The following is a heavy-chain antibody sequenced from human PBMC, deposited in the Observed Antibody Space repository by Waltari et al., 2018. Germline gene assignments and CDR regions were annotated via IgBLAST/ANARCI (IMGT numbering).Heavy chain of an antibody. J-gene: IGHJ4*02. CDR1: GFTINYNY. V-gene: IGHV3-53*01. D-gene: IGHD5-12*01. Sequence: EVQLVESGGGLIQPGGSLRLSCAASGFTINYNYMSWVRQAPGKGREWVSVIYAGSGGTFYAESVKGRFTVSRDNSKNTLYLDLNSLTAEDTAVYYCARAGLGSPLQWLQLLDSWGRGTLVTVSS. CDR3: ARAGLGSPLQWLQLLDS. CDR2: IYAGSGGT.